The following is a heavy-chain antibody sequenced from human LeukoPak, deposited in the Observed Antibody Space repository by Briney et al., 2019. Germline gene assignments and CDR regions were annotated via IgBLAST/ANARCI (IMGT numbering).Heavy chain of an antibody. CDR1: GGSFSGYY. D-gene: IGHD3-22*01. V-gene: IGHV4-34*01. J-gene: IGHJ4*02. CDR3: ARGSSYGASGYPYFDH. CDR2: INHRGTT. Sequence: PSETLSLTCAVYGGSFSGYYWSWIRQSPGKGLEWIGEINHRGTTKYNASLESRVTTSLDTSKNQFSLEVTSVTAADTATYYCARGSSYGASGYPYFDHWGQGTLVPVSS.